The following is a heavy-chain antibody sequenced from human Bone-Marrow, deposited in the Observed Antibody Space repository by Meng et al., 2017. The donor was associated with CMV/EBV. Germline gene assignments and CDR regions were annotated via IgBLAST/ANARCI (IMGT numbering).Heavy chain of an antibody. D-gene: IGHD5-24*01. CDR1: IFA. CDR3: ARDRPLEMATIEWNYYGMDV. V-gene: IGHV1-69*10. CDR2: IIPILGIP. Sequence: IFAISWLRQAPGKGLEWMGGIIPILGIPNYAQKFQGRVTITAVKSTSTAYMELRSLRSEDTAVYYCARDRPLEMATIEWNYYGMDVWGQGTTVTVSS. J-gene: IGHJ6*02.